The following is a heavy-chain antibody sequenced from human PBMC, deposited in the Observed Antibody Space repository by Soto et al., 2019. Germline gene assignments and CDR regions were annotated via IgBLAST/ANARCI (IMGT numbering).Heavy chain of an antibody. V-gene: IGHV3-53*02. CDR2: IYSGGST. J-gene: IGHJ2*01. CDR1: GFTVSSNY. D-gene: IGHD1-26*01. Sequence: EVQLVETGGGLIQPGGSLRLSCAASGFTVSSNYMSWVRQAPGKGLEWVSVIYSGGSTNYADSVKGRFTISRDNSKNTLYLQMISLRAEDTAVYYCARLGATGAWYFDLWGRGTLVTVSS. CDR3: ARLGATGAWYFDL.